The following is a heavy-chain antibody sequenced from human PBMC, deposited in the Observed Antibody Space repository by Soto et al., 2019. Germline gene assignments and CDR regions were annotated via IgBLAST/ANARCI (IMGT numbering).Heavy chain of an antibody. J-gene: IGHJ4*02. V-gene: IGHV1-8*01. CDR1: GYTFTSYD. CDR2: MNPNTGNS. Sequence: ASVKVSCKASGYTFTSYDIYWVRQATGQGLEWMGWMNPNTGNSGYAQKFRGRVTMTSDTSISTAHMELSSLRSEDTAVYYCARRAETNGWNGFGADKYYFDFWGQGTLVTVS. CDR3: ARRAETNGWNGFGADKYYFDF. D-gene: IGHD1-1*01.